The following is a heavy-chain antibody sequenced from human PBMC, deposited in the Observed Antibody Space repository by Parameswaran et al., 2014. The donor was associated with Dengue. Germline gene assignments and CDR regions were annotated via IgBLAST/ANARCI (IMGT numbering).Heavy chain of an antibody. J-gene: IGHJ5*02. CDR3: ARDRSRVVKFTSSGAFDP. V-gene: IGHV1-18*01. Sequence: WVRQAPGQGLEWLGWISAYNGNTNYAQNLQGRITMTTDTSTTTAYMGLRSLTSDDTAVYYCARDRSRVVKFTSSGAFDPWGQGTLVTVSS. D-gene: IGHD2-2*01. CDR2: ISAYNGNT.